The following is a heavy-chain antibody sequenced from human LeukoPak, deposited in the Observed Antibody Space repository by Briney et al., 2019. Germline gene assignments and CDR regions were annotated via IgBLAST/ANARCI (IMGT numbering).Heavy chain of an antibody. D-gene: IGHD6-13*01. V-gene: IGHV1-2*02. CDR3: ARVPRRIAAAGTSNWFDP. CDR1: GYTFTGYY. Sequence: ASVKVSCKASGYTFTGYYIHWVRQAPGQGLEWMGWINPNSGGTNYAQKFQGRVTMTRDTSISTAYMELSRLRSDDTAVYYCARVPRRIAAAGTSNWFDPWGQGTLVTVSS. J-gene: IGHJ5*02. CDR2: INPNSGGT.